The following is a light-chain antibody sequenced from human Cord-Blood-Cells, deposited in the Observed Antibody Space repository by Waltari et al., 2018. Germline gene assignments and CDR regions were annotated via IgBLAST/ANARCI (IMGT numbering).Light chain of an antibody. CDR1: PSVSSN. CDR2: GAS. Sequence: EIVMTQYPATLSVCPGERATLSCRTSPSVSSNLAWYQQKPGQAPRLLIYGASTRATGIPARFSGSGSGTEFTLTISSLQSEDFAVYYCQQYNNWPLYTFGQGTKLEIK. V-gene: IGKV3-15*01. CDR3: QQYNNWPLYT. J-gene: IGKJ2*01.